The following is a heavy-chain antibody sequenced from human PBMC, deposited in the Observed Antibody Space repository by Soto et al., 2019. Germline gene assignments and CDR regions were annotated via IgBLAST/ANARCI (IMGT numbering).Heavy chain of an antibody. CDR1: GFAFGDFA. V-gene: IGHV3-49*03. CDR2: ITSKKYGATP. CDR3: SRLPPERYGAYDFPFDV. D-gene: IGHD4-17*01. Sequence: GGSLILSCITSGFAFGDFAMIWFRQAPGKGLECVGFITSKKYGATPQYAASVRGKFSISRDDSRGVAYLQMNDLKADDTAVYYCSRLPPERYGAYDFPFDVWGRGTSVTVSS. J-gene: IGHJ6*01.